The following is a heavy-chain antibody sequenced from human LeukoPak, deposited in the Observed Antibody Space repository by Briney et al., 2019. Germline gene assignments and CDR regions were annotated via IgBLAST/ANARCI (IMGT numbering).Heavy chain of an antibody. CDR3: ARGRYHRDSSGYYDY. V-gene: IGHV3-66*01. D-gene: IGHD3-22*01. CDR2: IYSGGST. CDR1: GFTFSSYA. J-gene: IGHJ4*02. Sequence: GGSLRLSCAASGFTFSSYAMSWVRQAPGKGLEWVSVIYSGGSTNYADSVKGRFSISRDNSKNTLHLQMNSLRAEDTAVYYCARGRYHRDSSGYYDYWGQGTLVTVSS.